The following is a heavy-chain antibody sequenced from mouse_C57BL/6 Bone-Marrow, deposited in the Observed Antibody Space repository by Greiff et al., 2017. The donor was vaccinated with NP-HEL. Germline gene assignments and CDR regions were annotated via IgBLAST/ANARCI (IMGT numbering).Heavy chain of an antibody. V-gene: IGHV8-12*01. D-gene: IGHD2-1*01. CDR3: ARGGKDYFDY. CDR1: GFSLSTSGMG. CDR2: TYWDDDK. J-gene: IGHJ2*01. Sequence: QVTLKESGPGILQPSQSLSLSCSFSGFSLSTSGMGVCWLRQPSGQGLVWLVHTYWDDDKCYNPSLKNRLTISKDTSRNQLFHKITSVDTADTATYYCARGGKDYFDYWGQGTTLTVSS.